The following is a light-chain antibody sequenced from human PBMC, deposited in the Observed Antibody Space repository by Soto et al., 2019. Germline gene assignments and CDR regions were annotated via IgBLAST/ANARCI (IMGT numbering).Light chain of an antibody. Sequence: EIVLTQSPGTLSLSPGERATLSCRASQSVSSNYLGWYQQKPGQAPRLLIYGASIRATGIPDRFSGSGSGTDFILTITRLEPEDFAVYYCQQYGSSPRMTFGQGTKVEIK. V-gene: IGKV3-20*01. CDR2: GAS. CDR1: QSVSSNY. CDR3: QQYGSSPRMT. J-gene: IGKJ1*01.